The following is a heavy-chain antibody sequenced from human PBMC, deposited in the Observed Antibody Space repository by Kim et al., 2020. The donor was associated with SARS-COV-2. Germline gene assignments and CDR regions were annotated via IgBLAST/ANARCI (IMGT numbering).Heavy chain of an antibody. Sequence: SETLSLTCTVSGGSISSGGYYWSWIRQHPGKGLEWIGYIYYSGSTYYNPSLKSRVTISVDTSKNQFSLKLSSMTAADTAVYYCARSLTGDIVVVPVGFDPWGQGTLVTVSS. CDR2: IYYSGST. CDR3: ARSLTGDIVVVPVGFDP. V-gene: IGHV4-31*03. CDR1: GGSISSGGYY. J-gene: IGHJ5*02. D-gene: IGHD2-2*01.